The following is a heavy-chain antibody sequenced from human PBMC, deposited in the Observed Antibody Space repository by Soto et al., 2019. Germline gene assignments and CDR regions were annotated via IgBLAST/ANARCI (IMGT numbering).Heavy chain of an antibody. Sequence: SETLSLTCAVSGGSISSINWWSWVRQPPGKGLEWIGEIYHSGSTNYNPSLKSRVTISVDKSKNQFSLKLSSVTAADTAVYYCAREGGSGRRNLPFDYWGQGTLVTVSS. D-gene: IGHD3-10*01. J-gene: IGHJ4*02. CDR2: IYHSGST. CDR3: AREGGSGRRNLPFDY. V-gene: IGHV4-4*02. CDR1: GGSISSINW.